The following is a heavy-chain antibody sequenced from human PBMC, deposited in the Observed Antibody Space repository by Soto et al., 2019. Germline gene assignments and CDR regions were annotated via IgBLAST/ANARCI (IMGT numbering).Heavy chain of an antibody. J-gene: IGHJ4*02. Sequence: PSETLSLTCTVSGGSINNYYWSWIRQPPGKRVEWIGYIFYSGSPTYNPSLKSRVTMSVDTSKNQFSLNLRSVTAADTAVYYCARGSDYGRYWGQGTLVPV. CDR2: IFYSGSP. V-gene: IGHV4-59*01. CDR3: ARGSDYGRY. D-gene: IGHD4-17*01. CDR1: GGSINNYY.